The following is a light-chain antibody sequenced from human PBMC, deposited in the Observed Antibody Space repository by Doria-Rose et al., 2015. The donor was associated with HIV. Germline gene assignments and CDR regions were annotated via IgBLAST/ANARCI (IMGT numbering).Light chain of an antibody. CDR2: GTT. V-gene: IGLV1-40*01. J-gene: IGLJ2*01. CDR3: QSYDSSLSGSQV. CDR1: SSNIGAGYD. Sequence: CTGGSSNIGAGYDVHWYQQLPRTAPKLLIYGTTNRPSGVPDRFSGSKSGTSASLAITGLRAEDEADYYCQSYDSSLSGSQVFGGGTKLTVL.